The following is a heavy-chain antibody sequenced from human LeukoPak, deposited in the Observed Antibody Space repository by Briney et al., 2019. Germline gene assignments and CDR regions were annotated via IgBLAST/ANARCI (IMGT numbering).Heavy chain of an antibody. Sequence: GGSLRLSCSASGFTLSSYAMHWVRQAPGKGLEYVSAISSNGGSTYCADSVKGRFTISRDNSKNTLYLQMNSLRAEDTAVYYCARDGIEAAGTFNWFDPWGQGTLVTVSS. CDR2: ISSNGGST. CDR3: ARDGIEAAGTFNWFDP. D-gene: IGHD6-13*01. V-gene: IGHV3-64*04. J-gene: IGHJ5*02. CDR1: GFTLSSYA.